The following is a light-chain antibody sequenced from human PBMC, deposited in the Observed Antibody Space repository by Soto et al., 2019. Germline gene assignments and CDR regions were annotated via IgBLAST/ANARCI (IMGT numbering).Light chain of an antibody. CDR1: SSDGGGYNY. Sequence: QSVLTQPASGSGAPGQAIPISCTGTSSDGGGYNYVSWYQQHPGKAPKLMIYDVSNRPSGVSNRFSGSKSGNTASLTISGLQAEDEADYYCSSYTSSSTLDYVFGTGTKVTVL. J-gene: IGLJ1*01. V-gene: IGLV2-14*01. CDR3: SSYTSSSTLDYV. CDR2: DVS.